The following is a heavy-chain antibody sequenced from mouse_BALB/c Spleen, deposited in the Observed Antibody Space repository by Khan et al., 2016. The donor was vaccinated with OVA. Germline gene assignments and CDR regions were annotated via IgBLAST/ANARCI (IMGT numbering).Heavy chain of an antibody. Sequence: VELVESGPELVRPGVSVKISCKGSGYTFTDYAMYWVKQSHAKSLEWIGLISTYSGNTNYNQKLKGKATMTVDKSSSTAYMELARLTSEASAIYYCARPAYDGYYDYWGQGTTLTVSS. CDR1: GYTFTDYA. J-gene: IGHJ2*01. D-gene: IGHD2-3*01. CDR3: ARPAYDGYYDY. CDR2: ISTYSGNT. V-gene: IGHV1S137*01.